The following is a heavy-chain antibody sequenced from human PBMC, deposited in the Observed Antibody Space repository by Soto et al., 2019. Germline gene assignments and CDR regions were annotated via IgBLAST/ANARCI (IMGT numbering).Heavy chain of an antibody. D-gene: IGHD5-18*01. CDR2: IYYSGST. CDR1: GGSISRGGYY. J-gene: IGHJ2*01. V-gene: IGHV4-31*03. Sequence: QVQLQESGPGLVKPSQTLSLTCTVSGGSISRGGYYWRWIRQHPGMGLEWVGYIYYSGSTHYNPSLQSRVTISVDTSKNQCSLKLSSVTAADTAVYYCARGGYSYGYRYFDLWGRGTLVTVSS. CDR3: ARGGYSYGYRYFDL.